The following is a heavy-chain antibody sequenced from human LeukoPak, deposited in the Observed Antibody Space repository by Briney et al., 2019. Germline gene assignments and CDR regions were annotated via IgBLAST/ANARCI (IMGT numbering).Heavy chain of an antibody. CDR2: INWNGGST. V-gene: IGHV3-20*04. CDR1: GFTFDDRG. CDR3: AREYASLGFDI. Sequence: GGSLRLSCAASGFTFDDRGMSWVRQAPGKGLEWVSGINWNGGSTAYADSVKGRFTISRDNAKKSLYMQMNSPRDEDTALYYCAREYASLGFDIWGQGTMVTVAS. J-gene: IGHJ3*02. D-gene: IGHD7-27*01.